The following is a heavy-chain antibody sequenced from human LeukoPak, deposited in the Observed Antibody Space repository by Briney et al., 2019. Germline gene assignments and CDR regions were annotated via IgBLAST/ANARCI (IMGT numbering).Heavy chain of an antibody. J-gene: IGHJ6*02. Sequence: GATVKVSCKASGYTFTSYGISWVRQAPGQGLEWMGWLSAYNGNTNYAQKLQGRVTMTTDTSTSTAYMELRSLRSDDTAVYYCARGSMVATKDPYHYYGMDVWGQGTTVTVSS. CDR1: GYTFTSYG. V-gene: IGHV1-18*01. CDR2: LSAYNGNT. CDR3: ARGSMVATKDPYHYYGMDV. D-gene: IGHD5-12*01.